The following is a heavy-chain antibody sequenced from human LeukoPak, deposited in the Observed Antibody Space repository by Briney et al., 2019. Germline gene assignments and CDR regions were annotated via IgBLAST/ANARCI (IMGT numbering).Heavy chain of an antibody. J-gene: IGHJ5*02. CDR2: FSDSGNT. V-gene: IGHV4-59*11. CDR1: GVSISSHY. CDR3: TRGLYWFDP. Sequence: SETLSLTCTVSGVSISSHYWTWIRQPPGKGLEWTGYFSDSGNTNYNPSLKGRVTISVDTSKNQVSLKLTSVTAADTAVYYCTRGLYWFDPWGPGTLVTVSS.